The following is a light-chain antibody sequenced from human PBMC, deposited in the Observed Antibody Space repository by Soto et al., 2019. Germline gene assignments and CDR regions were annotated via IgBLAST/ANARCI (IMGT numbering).Light chain of an antibody. V-gene: IGLV1-51*01. J-gene: IGLJ3*02. CDR2: DNN. Sequence: QSVLTQPPSVSAAPGQKVTISCSGSSSNIGNNYVSWYQQLPGTAPKLLIYDNNKRPSGIPDRFSGSKSGTSATLVITGLQTGDEADYYCGTWDSSLLWVFGGGTKLTVL. CDR3: GTWDSSLLWV. CDR1: SSNIGNNY.